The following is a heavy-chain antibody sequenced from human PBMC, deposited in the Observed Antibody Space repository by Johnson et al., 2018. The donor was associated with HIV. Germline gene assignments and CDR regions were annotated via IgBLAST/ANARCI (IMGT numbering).Heavy chain of an antibody. CDR1: GFTFSDYY. J-gene: IGHJ3*02. CDR3: ARLITRMLLAKDAFDI. D-gene: IGHD3-22*01. Sequence: VQLVESGGGLVKPGGSLRLSCAASGFTFSDYYMSWIRQAPGKGLEWVSYISSSGSSIYYADSVKGRFTISRDNSKNTLYLQMNSLKAEDTAVYYCARLITRMLLAKDAFDIWGQGTMVTVSS. V-gene: IGHV3-11*04. CDR2: ISSSGSSI.